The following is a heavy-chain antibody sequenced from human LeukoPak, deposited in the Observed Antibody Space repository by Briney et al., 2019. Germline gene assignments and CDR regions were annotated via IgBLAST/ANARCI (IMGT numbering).Heavy chain of an antibody. V-gene: IGHV1-2*02. J-gene: IGHJ4*02. D-gene: IGHD5-24*01. CDR3: ARKGRDGYNWDFDY. CDR1: GYTFTGYY. CDR2: INPNSGGT. Sequence: GASVKVSCKASGYTFTGYYMHWVRQAPGQGLEWMGWINPNSGGTNYAQKFQGRVTMTRDTSISTAYMELSRLRSGDTAVYYCARKGRDGYNWDFDYWGQGTLVAVSS.